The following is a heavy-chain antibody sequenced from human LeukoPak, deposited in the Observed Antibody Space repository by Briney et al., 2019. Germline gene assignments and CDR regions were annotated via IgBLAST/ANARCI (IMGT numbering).Heavy chain of an antibody. CDR3: ASSYCTNGVCAYYYYYMDV. CDR2: INPNIGGT. D-gene: IGHD2-8*01. J-gene: IGHJ6*03. V-gene: IGHV1-2*02. CDR1: GYTFTGYY. Sequence: ASVKVSCKASGYTFTGYYMHWVRQAPGQGLEWMGWINPNIGGTNYAQKFQGRVTMTRDTSISTAYMELSRPRSDDTAVYYCASSYCTNGVCAYYYYYMDVWGKGTTVTVSS.